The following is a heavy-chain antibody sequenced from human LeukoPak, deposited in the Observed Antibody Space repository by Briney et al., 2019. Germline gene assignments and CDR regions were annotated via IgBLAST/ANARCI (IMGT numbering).Heavy chain of an antibody. J-gene: IGHJ4*02. Sequence: SETLSLTCTVSGGSISGGYGSWIRQPPGRGLEWIGYVYTSGSTNYNPSLKSRVTISVDTSKSQFALKRSSVTAADTAVYYCAKSYFDYSTYYSYYFNLWGQGAMVTVSS. V-gene: IGHV4-4*09. CDR3: AKSYFDYSTYYSYYFNL. CDR2: VYTSGST. CDR1: GGSISGGY. D-gene: IGHD4-11*01.